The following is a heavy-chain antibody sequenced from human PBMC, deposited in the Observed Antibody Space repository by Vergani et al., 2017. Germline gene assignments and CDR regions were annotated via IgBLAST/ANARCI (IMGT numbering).Heavy chain of an antibody. Sequence: QLQLQESGPGLVKPSETLSLTCTVSGGSISSSSYYWGWIRQPPGKGLEWIGSIYYSGSPYYNPSLKSRFTISVDTSKNQFSLKLSSVTAAETAAYYCGGDRRGYKWLRFAWIKDWGQGTLVTVSS. V-gene: IGHV4-39*07. CDR1: GGSISSSSYY. CDR2: IYYSGSP. J-gene: IGHJ4*02. D-gene: IGHD5-12*01. CDR3: GGDRRGYKWLRFAWIKD.